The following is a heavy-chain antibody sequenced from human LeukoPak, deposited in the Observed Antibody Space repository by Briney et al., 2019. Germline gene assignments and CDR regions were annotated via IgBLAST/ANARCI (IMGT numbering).Heavy chain of an antibody. V-gene: IGHV1-18*01. CDR1: GYTFTSYG. CDR2: ISAYNGNT. CDR3: ARVGPFGEYIGEFTIH. D-gene: IGHD3-10*01. J-gene: IGHJ4*02. Sequence: ASVRVSCKASGYTFTSYGISWVRQAPGQGLEWMGWISAYNGNTNYAQKLQGRVTMTTDTSTSTAYMELRSLRSDDTAVYYCARVGPFGEYIGEFTIHWGQGTLVTVSS.